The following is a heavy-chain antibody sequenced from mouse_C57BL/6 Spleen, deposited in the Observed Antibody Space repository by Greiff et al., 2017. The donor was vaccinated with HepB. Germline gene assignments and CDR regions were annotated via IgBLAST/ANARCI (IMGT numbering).Heavy chain of an antibody. J-gene: IGHJ2*01. CDR2: ISSGSSTI. Sequence: EVMLVESGGGLVKPGGSLKLSCAASGFTFSDYGMHWVRQAPEKGLEWVAYISSGSSTIYYADTVKGRFTISRDNAKNTLFLQMTSLRSEDTAMYYCASLITTAFDYWGQGTTLTVSS. V-gene: IGHV5-17*01. CDR1: GFTFSDYG. CDR3: ASLITTAFDY. D-gene: IGHD1-1*01.